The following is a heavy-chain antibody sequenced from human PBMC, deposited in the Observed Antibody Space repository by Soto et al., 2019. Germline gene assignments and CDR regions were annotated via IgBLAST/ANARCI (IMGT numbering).Heavy chain of an antibody. CDR2: INRNSGGT. J-gene: IGHJ4*02. Sequence: ASVKVSCKASGYTFSDYHMHWVRQAPGQGLEWMGWINRNSGGTNYAQKFQGRVTMTRDTSISTAYMELSRLRSDDTAVFYCARNYDSDWGIDYWGQGTLVTVSS. CDR1: GYTFSDYH. V-gene: IGHV1-2*02. D-gene: IGHD3-22*01. CDR3: ARNYDSDWGIDY.